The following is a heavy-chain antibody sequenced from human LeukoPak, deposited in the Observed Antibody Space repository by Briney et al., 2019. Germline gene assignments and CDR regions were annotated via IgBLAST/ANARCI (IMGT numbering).Heavy chain of an antibody. D-gene: IGHD3-22*01. CDR3: ATDPSTYYYDSSGYYQFDY. CDR1: GGTFSSYA. V-gene: IGHV1-69*04. CDR2: IIPILGIA. J-gene: IGHJ4*02. Sequence: SVKVSCKASGGTFSSYAISWVRQAPGQGLEWMGRIIPILGIANYTQKFQGRVTITADKSTSTAYMELSSLRSEDTAVYYCATDPSTYYYDSSGYYQFDYWGQGTLVTVSS.